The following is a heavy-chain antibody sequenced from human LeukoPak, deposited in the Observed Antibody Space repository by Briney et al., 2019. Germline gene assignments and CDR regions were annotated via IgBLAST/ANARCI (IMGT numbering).Heavy chain of an antibody. CDR2: ISDDGSNK. V-gene: IGHV3-30*04. CDR1: GFTFSSYA. J-gene: IGHJ6*02. CDR3: LRGGIAAAGDYYYYYGMDV. D-gene: IGHD6-13*01. Sequence: SGGSLRLSCAASGFTFSSYAMHWVRQAPGKGLEWVAVISDDGSNKHYADSVKGRFTIPRDNSKNTLSLRMNSLRAEDTAVYYCLRGGIAAAGDYYYYYGMDVWGQGTTVTVSS.